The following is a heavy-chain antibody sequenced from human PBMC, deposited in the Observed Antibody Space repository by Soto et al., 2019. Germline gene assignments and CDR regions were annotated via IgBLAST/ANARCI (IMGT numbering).Heavy chain of an antibody. CDR1: GGSISTGGYY. Sequence: QVQLQESGPGLVKPSQTLSLTCTVSGGSISTGGYYWNWIRQHPGKGLEWIGYFYYSGSTYYNPSLQSRVTISVTTSKNQFSLALSSVTAADTAVYYCASGGLPWGPGTLVTVSS. V-gene: IGHV4-31*03. CDR2: FYYSGST. D-gene: IGHD1-26*01. J-gene: IGHJ5*02. CDR3: ASGGLP.